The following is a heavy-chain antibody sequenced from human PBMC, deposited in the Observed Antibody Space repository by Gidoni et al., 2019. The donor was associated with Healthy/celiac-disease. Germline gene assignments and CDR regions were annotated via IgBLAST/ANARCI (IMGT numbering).Heavy chain of an antibody. Sequence: QVQLVESGGGLVKPGGYLRLSCAASGLTFSAYYMRWTRTAPGKGLEWVSYLTSRSSDTNYADPGNGRFTISRDNAQNSLYLQMTSLRAADTAVYYCARDLEGRVAAAGIHYYYYMDVWGKGTTVTVSS. J-gene: IGHJ6*03. CDR3: ARDLEGRVAAAGIHYYYYMDV. CDR2: LTSRSSDT. D-gene: IGHD6-13*01. V-gene: IGHV3-11*06. CDR1: GLTFSAYY.